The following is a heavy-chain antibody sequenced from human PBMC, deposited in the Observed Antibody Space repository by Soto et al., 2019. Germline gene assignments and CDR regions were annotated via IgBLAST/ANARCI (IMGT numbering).Heavy chain of an antibody. Sequence: QVQLVQSGAEVKKPGSSVKVSCKASGGTFSSYAISWVRQAPGQGLEWMGGIIPIFGTANYAQKFQGRVTITADESTSTDYMELSSLRSEDTAVYYCAREEASRDGYNSAHYWGQGTLVTVSS. J-gene: IGHJ4*02. CDR2: IIPIFGTA. V-gene: IGHV1-69*01. CDR3: AREEASRDGYNSAHY. CDR1: GGTFSSYA. D-gene: IGHD5-12*01.